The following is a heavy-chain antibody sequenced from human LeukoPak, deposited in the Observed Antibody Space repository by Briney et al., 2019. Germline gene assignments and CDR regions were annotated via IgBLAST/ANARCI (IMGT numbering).Heavy chain of an antibody. J-gene: IGHJ6*03. D-gene: IGHD2-2*01. CDR1: GGTLRNFG. CDR3: AGNADIVVVPAARTSDYYYYMDV. V-gene: IGHV1-69*13. Sequence: SVKVSCKASGGTLRNFGISWVRQAPGQGLEWMGGTIPLFNTANYAHKFQGRINIIADEAMSTAYMELTGLRSEDTAVYYCAGNADIVVVPAARTSDYYYYMDVWGKGTTVTVSS. CDR2: TIPLFNTA.